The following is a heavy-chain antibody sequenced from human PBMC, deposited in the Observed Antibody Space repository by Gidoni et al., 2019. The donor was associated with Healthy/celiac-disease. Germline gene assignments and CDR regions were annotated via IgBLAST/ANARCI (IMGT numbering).Heavy chain of an antibody. V-gene: IGHV4-34*01. CDR3: ARGLKRGAARRGGFDY. J-gene: IGHJ4*02. Sequence: VQLQQWGAGLLKPSETLSLTCAVYGGSFSGYYWSWIRQPPGKGLEWIGEINHSGSTNYNPSLKSRVTISVGTSKNQFYLKLSSVTAADTAVYYCARGLKRGAARRGGFDYWGQGTLVTVSS. CDR2: INHSGST. CDR1: GGSFSGYY. D-gene: IGHD6-6*01.